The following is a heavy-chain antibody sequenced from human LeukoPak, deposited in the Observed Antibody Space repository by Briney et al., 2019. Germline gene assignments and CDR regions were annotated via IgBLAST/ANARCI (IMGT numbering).Heavy chain of an antibody. Sequence: GGSLRLSCEASEFSFTNYWMYWVRQAPGKGLAWVSAINTDGSTTTYADSVKGRFTISRDNAKNSLYLQMNSLRAEDTAVYYCARTTGSGWSNWGQGTLVTVSS. CDR1: EFSFTNYW. CDR2: INTDGSTT. CDR3: ARTTGSGWSN. V-gene: IGHV3-74*01. J-gene: IGHJ4*02. D-gene: IGHD6-19*01.